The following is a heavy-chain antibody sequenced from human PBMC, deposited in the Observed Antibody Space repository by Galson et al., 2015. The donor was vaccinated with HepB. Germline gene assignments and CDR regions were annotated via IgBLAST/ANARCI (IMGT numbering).Heavy chain of an antibody. Sequence: AISGDSVSSDTAAWNWIRQSPSRGLEWLGRTFYRSKWYNEYAVSVKGRITISPDTPKNQLSLQLNSVTPEDTAVYYCARVSKGFGYCTTATCNAFNSWGQGTLVTVSS. CDR2: TFYRSKWYN. D-gene: IGHD2-8*01. CDR1: GDSVSSDTAA. CDR3: ARVSKGFGYCTTATCNAFNS. V-gene: IGHV6-1*01. J-gene: IGHJ4*02.